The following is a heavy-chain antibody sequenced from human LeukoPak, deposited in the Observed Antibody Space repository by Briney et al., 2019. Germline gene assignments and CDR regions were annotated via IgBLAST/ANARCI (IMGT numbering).Heavy chain of an antibody. Sequence: GGSLRLSCAASGFTFDDYAMHWVRQAPGKGLEWVSLISGDGGSTYYADSVKGRFTISRDNSKNSLYLQMNSLRAEDTAVYYCARSPIAAAGMFDYWGQGTLVTVSS. CDR3: ARSPIAAAGMFDY. D-gene: IGHD6-13*01. CDR1: GFTFDDYA. J-gene: IGHJ4*02. V-gene: IGHV3-43*02. CDR2: ISGDGGST.